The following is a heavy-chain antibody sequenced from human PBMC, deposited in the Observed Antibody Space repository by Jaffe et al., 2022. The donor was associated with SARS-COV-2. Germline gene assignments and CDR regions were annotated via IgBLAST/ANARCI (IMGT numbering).Heavy chain of an antibody. CDR3: ARNPSVADLAAAGPI. D-gene: IGHD6-13*01. CDR2: ISNDGSKK. Sequence: QEQLVESGGGVVQPGRSLRLSCAASGFTFSSNGMHWVRQAPGKGLEWVAVISNDGSKKFYAESVKGRFTISRDNSKNTLYLQMNTLRAEDTALYYCARNPSVADLAAAGPIWGQGTLVTVSS. CDR1: GFTFSSNG. J-gene: IGHJ4*02. V-gene: IGHV3-30*03.